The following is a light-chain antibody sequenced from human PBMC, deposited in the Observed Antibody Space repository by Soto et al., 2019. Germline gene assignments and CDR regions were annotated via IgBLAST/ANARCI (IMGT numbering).Light chain of an antibody. V-gene: IGKV1-9*01. CDR1: QGISSY. Sequence: IQLTQSPSSLSASVGDRVTITCRASQGISSYLAWYQQTPGKAPKLLIYAASTLEIGVPSRFSGSGSGTDFTLTISSLQPEDFATSYCKHLNTFTFTFGPGAKVDI. CDR2: AAS. J-gene: IGKJ3*01. CDR3: KHLNTFTFT.